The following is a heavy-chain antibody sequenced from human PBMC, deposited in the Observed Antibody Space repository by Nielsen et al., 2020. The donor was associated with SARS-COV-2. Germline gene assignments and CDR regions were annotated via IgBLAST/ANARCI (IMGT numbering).Heavy chain of an antibody. J-gene: IGHJ6*02. D-gene: IGHD6-13*01. Sequence: ESLKISCLASGFSFNTYSMNWVRQAPGKGLEWVSYISGGSATIYYADSVNGRFTISRDNVKNSLYLQLSSLSAEDTAVYYCARSPFHRSSWYGMDVWGQGTTVTVSS. V-gene: IGHV3-48*01. CDR1: GFSFNTYS. CDR3: ARSPFHRSSWYGMDV. CDR2: ISGGSATI.